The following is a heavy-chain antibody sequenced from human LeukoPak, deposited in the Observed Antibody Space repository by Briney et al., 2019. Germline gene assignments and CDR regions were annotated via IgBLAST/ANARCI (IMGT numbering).Heavy chain of an antibody. Sequence: PSETLSLTCAVSGGSINTYYWSWIRQPPGRGLEWIGYIYSSGSTKYNPSLKSRVTISVDTSKNQFSLKLSSVTAADTAVYYCARGPSLGAHLDYWGQGTLVTVSS. CDR2: IYSSGST. V-gene: IGHV4-59*08. D-gene: IGHD1-26*01. J-gene: IGHJ4*02. CDR3: ARGPSLGAHLDY. CDR1: GGSINTYY.